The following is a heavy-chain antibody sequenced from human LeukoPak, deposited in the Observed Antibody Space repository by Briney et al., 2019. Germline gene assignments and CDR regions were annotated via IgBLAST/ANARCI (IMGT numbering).Heavy chain of an antibody. Sequence: PGGSLRLSCAASGFTFSSYWMSWVRQAPGKGLEWVSAISGSGGSTYYADSVTGRFTISRDNSKNTLYLQMHSLRAEDTTVYYCARHYGSGTYYNYFEYWGQGTLVTVSS. J-gene: IGHJ4*02. CDR1: GFTFSSYW. CDR3: ARHYGSGTYYNYFEY. D-gene: IGHD3-10*01. CDR2: ISGSGGST. V-gene: IGHV3-23*01.